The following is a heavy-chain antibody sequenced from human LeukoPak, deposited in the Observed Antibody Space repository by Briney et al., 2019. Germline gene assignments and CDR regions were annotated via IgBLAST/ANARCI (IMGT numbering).Heavy chain of an antibody. CDR2: ISSSGGTM. CDR3: ARAKPKNMVRGLIMRRESRYYFDY. V-gene: IGHV3-48*03. D-gene: IGHD3-10*01. Sequence: GGSLRLSCAASGFTFSSYEMNWVRQAPGKGLEWLSYISSSGGTMYYADSVKGRFTISRDSAKNSLYLQMNSLRAEDTAVYYCARAKPKNMVRGLIMRRESRYYFDYWGQGTLVTVSS. J-gene: IGHJ4*02. CDR1: GFTFSSYE.